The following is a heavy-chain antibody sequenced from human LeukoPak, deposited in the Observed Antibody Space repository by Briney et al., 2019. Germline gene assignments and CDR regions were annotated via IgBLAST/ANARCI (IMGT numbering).Heavy chain of an antibody. V-gene: IGHV3-23*01. J-gene: IGHJ4*02. CDR2: ISGSGGST. CDR1: GFTFSSYA. CDR3: AKDPMIVVVTYFDY. Sequence: GGSLRLSCAASGFTFSSYAMSWVRRAPGKGLEWVSAISGSGGSTYYADSVKGRFTISRDNSKNTLYLQMNSLRAEDTAVYYCAKDPMIVVVTYFDYWGQGTLVTVSS. D-gene: IGHD3-22*01.